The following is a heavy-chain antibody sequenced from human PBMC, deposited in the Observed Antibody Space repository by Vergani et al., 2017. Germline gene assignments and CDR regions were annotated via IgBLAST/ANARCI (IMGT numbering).Heavy chain of an antibody. CDR2: IYSTGST. Sequence: QVQLQESGPGLVKPSQTLSLTCTVSGGSMSSADYYWNWIRQHPGKGLEWIGYIYSTGSTHHNPSLRRRINMSVDTSKNQFSLKLNSVTAADTAMYYCARMGGYDEGDAFRIGYFDSWGPGILVTVSS. J-gene: IGHJ4*02. V-gene: IGHV4-31*03. D-gene: IGHD3-22*01. CDR1: GGSMSSADYY. CDR3: ARMGGYDEGDAFRIGYFDS.